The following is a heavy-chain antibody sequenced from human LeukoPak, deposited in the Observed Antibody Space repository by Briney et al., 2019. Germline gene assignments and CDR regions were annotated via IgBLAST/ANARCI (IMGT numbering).Heavy chain of an antibody. CDR3: ARDREVGATGYYFDY. CDR1: GGSISSSSYY. D-gene: IGHD1-26*01. Sequence: SETLSLTCTVSGGSISSSSYYWGWIRQPPGTGLEWIGYIYYSGSTTYNSSLKSRVTISLDTSKNHFSLRLSSVTAADTAVYYCARDREVGATGYYFDYWGQGTLVTVSS. J-gene: IGHJ4*02. CDR2: IYYSGST. V-gene: IGHV4-61*05.